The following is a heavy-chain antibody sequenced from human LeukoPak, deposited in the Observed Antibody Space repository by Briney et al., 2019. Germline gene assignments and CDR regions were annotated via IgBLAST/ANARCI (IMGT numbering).Heavy chain of an antibody. J-gene: IGHJ4*02. Sequence: PSETLSLTCTVSGGSISSYYWSWIRQPPGKGLEWIGYIYYSGSTNYNPSLKSRVTISVDTSKNKFSLKLSSVTAADTAVYYCARVPYGDYVDYWGQGTLVTVSS. CDR2: IYYSGST. CDR3: ARVPYGDYVDY. D-gene: IGHD4-17*01. V-gene: IGHV4-59*01. CDR1: GGSISSYY.